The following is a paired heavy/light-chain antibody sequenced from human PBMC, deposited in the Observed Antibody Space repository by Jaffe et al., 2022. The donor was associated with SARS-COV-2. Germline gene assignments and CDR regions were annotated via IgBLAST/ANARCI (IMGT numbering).Light chain of an antibody. Sequence: QSVLTQPPSASGAPGQGVTISCSGSSSNIGKNVVNWFQQLPGTAPKLLIYGSDQRPSGVPDRFSGSKSGTSASLAISGLRSEDEADYYCAGWDDSLDGYVFGTGTKVSVL. V-gene: IGLV1-44*01. CDR2: GSD. CDR1: SSNIGKNV. CDR3: AGWDDSLDGYV. J-gene: IGLJ1*01.
Heavy chain of an antibody. J-gene: IGHJ4*02. CDR1: GYSFSSYA. CDR3: ARDLTPLSVNLRSNFDF. CDR2: VNTKTGIP. Sequence: QVQLVQSGSELKKPGASVKVSCKASGYSFSSYAINWIRQAPGRGLEWMGWVNTKTGIPTYAQGFTGRIVFSADTSVNTAYLQVSSLTPEDTAVYYCARDLTPLSVNLRSNFDFWGQGTQVTVSS. V-gene: IGHV7-4-1*02.